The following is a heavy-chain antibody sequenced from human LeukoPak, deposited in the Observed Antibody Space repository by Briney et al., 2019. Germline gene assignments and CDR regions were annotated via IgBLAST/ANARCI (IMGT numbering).Heavy chain of an antibody. D-gene: IGHD3-22*01. Sequence: GGSLRLSCAASGFTFSSYSMNWVRQAPGNGLEWVSSISSSSSYIYYADSVKGRFTISRDNAKNSLYLQMNSLRAEDTAVYYCARDKELNYDSSGYYGYDAFDIWGQGTMVTVSS. CDR3: ARDKELNYDSSGYYGYDAFDI. CDR2: ISSSSSYI. J-gene: IGHJ3*02. V-gene: IGHV3-21*01. CDR1: GFTFSSYS.